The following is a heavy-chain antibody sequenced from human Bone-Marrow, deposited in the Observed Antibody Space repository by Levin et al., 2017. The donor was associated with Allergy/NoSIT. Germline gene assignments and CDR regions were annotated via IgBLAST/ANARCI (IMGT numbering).Heavy chain of an antibody. V-gene: IGHV5-51*01. CDR1: GYSFTSYW. CDR2: IYPGDSDT. D-gene: IGHD5-12*01. CDR3: ARSARITYMDV. J-gene: IGHJ6*03. Sequence: GGSLRLSCKGFGYSFTSYWIGWVRQMPGKGLEWMGIIYPGDSDTRYSPSFQGQVTISADKSISTAYLQWSSLKASDTAMYYCARSARITYMDVWGKGTTVTVSS.